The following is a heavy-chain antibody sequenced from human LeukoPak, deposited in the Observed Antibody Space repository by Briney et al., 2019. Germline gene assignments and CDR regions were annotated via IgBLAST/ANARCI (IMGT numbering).Heavy chain of an antibody. CDR1: GGSVSSGSYY. CDR2: IYYSGST. Sequence: SETLSLTCTVSGGSVSSGSYYWSWIRQPPGKGLEWIGYIYYSGSTNYNPSPKSRVTISVDTSKNQFSLKLSSVTAADTAVYYCARVAAVAHFDYWGQGTLVTVSS. V-gene: IGHV4-61*01. CDR3: ARVAAVAHFDY. J-gene: IGHJ4*02. D-gene: IGHD6-19*01.